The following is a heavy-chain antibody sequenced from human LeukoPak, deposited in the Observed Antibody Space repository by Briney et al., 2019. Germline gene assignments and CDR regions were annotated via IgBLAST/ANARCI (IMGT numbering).Heavy chain of an antibody. J-gene: IGHJ4*02. CDR1: GFTFSSYW. CDR2: IKQDGSEK. V-gene: IGHV3-7*01. CDR3: ARDGYSYAYDY. Sequence: PGGSLRLSCAASGFTFSSYWMSWVRQAPGKGLERVANIKQDGSEKYYVDSVKGRFTISRDNAKNSLYLQMNSLRAEDTAVYYCARDGYSYAYDYWGQGTLVTVSS. D-gene: IGHD5-18*01.